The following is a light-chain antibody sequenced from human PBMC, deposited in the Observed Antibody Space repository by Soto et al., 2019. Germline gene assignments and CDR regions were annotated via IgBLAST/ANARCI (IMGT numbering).Light chain of an antibody. Sequence: DFQMTQSPSSLSASVGDRVTITCRASQSISSYLNWYQQKPGKAPKLLIYAASSLQSGVPSRFSGSGSGTDFTLTISSLQPEDFATYYCQQRKTFGQGTKVEIK. CDR2: AAS. CDR1: QSISSY. V-gene: IGKV1-39*01. J-gene: IGKJ1*01. CDR3: QQRKT.